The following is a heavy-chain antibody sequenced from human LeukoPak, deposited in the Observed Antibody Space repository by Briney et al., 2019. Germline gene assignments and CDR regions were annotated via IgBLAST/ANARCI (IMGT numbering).Heavy chain of an antibody. J-gene: IGHJ5*02. Sequence: GASVKVSCKASGYTFTGYYMHWVRRAPGQGLEWMGRINPNGGGTNYAQKFQGRVTMTRDTSISTAYKERSRLRSDDTAVYYCARTTVTTNWFDPWGQGTLVTVSS. CDR3: ARTTVTTNWFDP. CDR1: GYTFTGYY. V-gene: IGHV1-2*06. D-gene: IGHD4-11*01. CDR2: INPNGGGT.